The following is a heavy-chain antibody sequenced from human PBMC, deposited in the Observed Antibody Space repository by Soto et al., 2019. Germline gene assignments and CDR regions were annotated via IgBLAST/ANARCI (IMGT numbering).Heavy chain of an antibody. J-gene: IGHJ6*02. CDR1: GGSISSGGYY. Sequence: SETLSLTCTVPGGSISSGGYYWSWIRQHPGKGLEWIGYIYYSGSTYYNPSLKSRVTISVDTSKNQFSLKLSSVTAADTAVYYCARVPRPHIRTWGPAAIRDYYYYYGMDVWGQGTTVTVSS. D-gene: IGHD2-2*02. V-gene: IGHV4-31*03. CDR3: ARVPRPHIRTWGPAAIRDYYYYYGMDV. CDR2: IYYSGST.